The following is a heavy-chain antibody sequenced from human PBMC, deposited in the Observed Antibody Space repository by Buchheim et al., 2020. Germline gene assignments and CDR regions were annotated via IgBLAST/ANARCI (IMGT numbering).Heavy chain of an antibody. D-gene: IGHD6-13*01. CDR1: GYSFSNYW. V-gene: IGHV5-51*01. CDR2: IYPGDSDT. J-gene: IGHJ5*02. CDR3: VRQSSSNWYNWFDP. Sequence: EVQLLQSGAEVKKPGESLKISCKGSGYSFSNYWIGWVRQMPGKGLEWMGIIYPGDSDTRYSPSFQGQVTISADKSISTAYPQGSSLKASDSAMFCCVRQSSSNWYNWFDPWGQGTL.